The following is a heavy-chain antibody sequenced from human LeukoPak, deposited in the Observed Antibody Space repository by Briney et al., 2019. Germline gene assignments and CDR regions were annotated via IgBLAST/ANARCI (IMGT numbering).Heavy chain of an antibody. Sequence: PSETLSLTCTVSDDSISDYYRGWIRQPPGKGLEWIGYFHNSGTSTYNPSLKSRVTISADTSKNQFSLKLNSLTTADTAVYYCTRGAGWLTDYWGQGILVTVSS. D-gene: IGHD5-12*01. V-gene: IGHV4-59*01. J-gene: IGHJ4*02. CDR1: DDSISDYY. CDR2: FHNSGTS. CDR3: TRGAGWLTDY.